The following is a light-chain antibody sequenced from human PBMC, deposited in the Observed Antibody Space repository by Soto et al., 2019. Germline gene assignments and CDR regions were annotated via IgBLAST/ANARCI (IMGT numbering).Light chain of an antibody. V-gene: IGKV3D-15*01. Sequence: VWTKSPATLSLSPGERATLSCRASQSVNNYLAWYQQKPGQAPRLLIYDTSDRASGIPARFSGSGSGTEFTLTISSLQSEDFAVYYCQQYNNWTPWTFGQGTKVDI. CDR2: DTS. CDR3: QQYNNWTPWT. J-gene: IGKJ1*01. CDR1: QSVNNY.